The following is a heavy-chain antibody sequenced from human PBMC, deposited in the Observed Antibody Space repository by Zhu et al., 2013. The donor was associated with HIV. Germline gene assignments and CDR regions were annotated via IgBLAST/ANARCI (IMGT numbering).Heavy chain of an antibody. J-gene: IGHJ4*02. CDR1: GGTFSSYA. CDR2: ISPIFGTT. Sequence: VQSGAEVKKPGSSVKVSCKASGGTFSSYAVSWVRQAPGQGLEWMGGISPIFGTTDYAQKFQGRVTITADRSTSTAYLELRSLRSDDTAVYYCARDRYYNLRGYYHESADWGQGTLVTVSS. D-gene: IGHD3-22*01. V-gene: IGHV1-69*06. CDR3: ARDRYYNLRGYYHESAD.